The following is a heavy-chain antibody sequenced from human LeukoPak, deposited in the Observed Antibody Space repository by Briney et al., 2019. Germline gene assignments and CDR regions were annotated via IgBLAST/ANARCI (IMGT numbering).Heavy chain of an antibody. J-gene: IGHJ5*02. CDR1: GGSISSYD. Sequence: SETLSLTCTVSGGSISSYDWSWIRQPAGKGLEWIGRIYSIGSSNYNPSLKSRVTMSVETSKNQFSLKLSSVTAADTAVYYCARESSGYYGLFDPWGQGTLVTVSS. D-gene: IGHD3-22*01. CDR2: IYSIGSS. CDR3: ARESSGYYGLFDP. V-gene: IGHV4-4*07.